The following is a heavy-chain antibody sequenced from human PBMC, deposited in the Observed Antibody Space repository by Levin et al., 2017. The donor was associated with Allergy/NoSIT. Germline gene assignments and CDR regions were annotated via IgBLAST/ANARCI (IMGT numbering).Heavy chain of an antibody. Sequence: ASVKVSCEAAGYTFTDHYIHWVRQAPGQGLEWMGWVNYNTGDTHYAQKFQDRVTMTRDTSITTAYIEVYSLRFDDTALYFCARNDYGDYVQNFDYWGQGTMVTVSS. D-gene: IGHD4-17*01. CDR1: GYTFTDHY. J-gene: IGHJ4*02. CDR3: ARNDYGDYVQNFDY. V-gene: IGHV1-2*02. CDR2: VNYNTGDT.